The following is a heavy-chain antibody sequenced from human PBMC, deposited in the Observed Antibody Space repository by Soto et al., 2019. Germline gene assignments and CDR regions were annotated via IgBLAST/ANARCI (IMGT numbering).Heavy chain of an antibody. CDR2: IKSDGTSR. CDR1: VFTFYTYL. J-gene: IGHJ6*02. CDR3: ARLSADNVDLFYYGMAD. Sequence: VVSLGLSCSLSVFTFYTYLINLFLQAAGKWLVWLSVIKSDGTSRTYADSVKGRFTISRDNARNTLSLQMNSLRAEDTAVYYCARLSADNVDLFYYGMADWGQGPTVNVS. V-gene: IGHV3-74*01. D-gene: IGHD1-20*01.